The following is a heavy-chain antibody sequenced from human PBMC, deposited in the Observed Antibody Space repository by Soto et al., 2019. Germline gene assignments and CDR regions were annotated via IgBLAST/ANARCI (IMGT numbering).Heavy chain of an antibody. Sequence: GASVKVSCKASGGTFSSYAISWVLQAPGQGLEWMGGIIPIFGTANYAQKFQGRVTITADESTSTAYMELSSLRSEDTAVYYCARGPVVVPAAIENWFDPWGQGTLVTVSS. CDR3: ARGPVVVPAAIENWFDP. J-gene: IGHJ5*02. V-gene: IGHV1-69*13. CDR1: GGTFSSYA. D-gene: IGHD2-2*01. CDR2: IIPIFGTA.